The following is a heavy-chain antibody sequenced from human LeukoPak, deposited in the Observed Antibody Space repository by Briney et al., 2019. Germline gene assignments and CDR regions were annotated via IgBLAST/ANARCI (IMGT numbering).Heavy chain of an antibody. CDR1: GFTFSGSA. CDR3: TRLPATVGDFDY. CDR2: IRSKANSYAT. V-gene: IGHV3-73*01. J-gene: IGHJ4*02. D-gene: IGHD4-23*01. Sequence: AGGSLRLSCAASGFTFSGSAMHWVRQASGKGLEWVVRIRSKANSYATAYAASVKGRFTISRHDSKNTAYLQMNSLKTEDTAVYYCTRLPATVGDFDYWGQGTLVTVSS.